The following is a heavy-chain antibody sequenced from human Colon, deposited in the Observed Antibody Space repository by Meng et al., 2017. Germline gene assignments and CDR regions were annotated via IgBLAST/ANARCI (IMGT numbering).Heavy chain of an antibody. CDR1: RYTFTSSD. J-gene: IGHJ5*01. Sequence: QVQLVQPGAEGRKPGASGKLTCKASRYTFTSSDINWVRQATGRGLEWLGWMNPNNGNTGSAQKFQGRVSMTRDTSIGTAYMELRGLTSEDTAVYYCARTAMLDSWGQGTLVTVSS. CDR2: MNPNNGNT. CDR3: ARTAMLDS. V-gene: IGHV1-8*01. D-gene: IGHD2-2*01.